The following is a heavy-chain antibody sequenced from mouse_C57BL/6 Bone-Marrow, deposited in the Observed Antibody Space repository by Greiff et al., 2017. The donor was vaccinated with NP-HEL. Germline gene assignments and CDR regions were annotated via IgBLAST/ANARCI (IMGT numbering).Heavy chain of an antibody. V-gene: IGHV14-3*01. J-gene: IGHJ2*01. CDR2: IDPANGNT. Sequence: EVQLQQSVAELVRPGASVKLSCTASGFNIKNTYMHWVKQRPEQGLEWIGRIDPANGNTKYVPKFQGKATITADTSSNTAYLQLSSLTSEDTAIYYCAIYYYGSSLCYFDYWGQGTTLTVSS. CDR1: GFNIKNTY. CDR3: AIYYYGSSLCYFDY. D-gene: IGHD1-1*01.